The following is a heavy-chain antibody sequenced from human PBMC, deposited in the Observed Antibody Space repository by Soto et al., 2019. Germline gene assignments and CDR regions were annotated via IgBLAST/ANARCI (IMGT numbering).Heavy chain of an antibody. J-gene: IGHJ4*02. CDR3: ARARAVSANFFDY. Sequence: ASVKVSCKASGYTFTRYAIHWVRQAPGQGLEWMGWINAGSGSSRYSQNFQGRVTITRDTSASTAYMELNSLVFEDTGVYFCARARAVSANFFDYWGQGTLVTVSS. D-gene: IGHD2-21*02. CDR1: GYTFTRYA. CDR2: INAGSGSS. V-gene: IGHV1-3*01.